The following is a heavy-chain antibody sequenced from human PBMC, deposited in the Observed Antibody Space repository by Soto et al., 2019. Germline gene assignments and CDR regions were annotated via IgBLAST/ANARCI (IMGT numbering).Heavy chain of an antibody. J-gene: IGHJ3*02. CDR2: IWYDGSNK. D-gene: IGHD5-12*01. V-gene: IGHV3-33*01. Sequence: QVQLVESGGGVVQPGRSLRLSCAASRFTFTVYGMHWVRQAPGKGLEWVAGIWYDGSNKYYADSVKGRFTISRDNSKNTLYLQMNCLRAEDTAVYYCAREEMATIHPWVPAAFDIWGQGTMVTVSS. CDR1: RFTFTVYG. CDR3: AREEMATIHPWVPAAFDI.